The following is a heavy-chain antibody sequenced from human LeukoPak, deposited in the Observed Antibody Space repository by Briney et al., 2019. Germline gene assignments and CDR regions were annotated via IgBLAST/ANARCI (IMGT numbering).Heavy chain of an antibody. CDR3: ARDEGNYDILTGRYYYYMDV. Sequence: GGSLRLSCAASGFTVSSNYMSWVRQAPGKGLEWVSVIYSGGSTYYADSVKGRFTISRDNSKNTLYLQMNSLRAEDTAVYYCARDEGNYDILTGRYYYYMDVWGKGTTVTVSS. V-gene: IGHV3-53*01. CDR1: GFTVSSNY. J-gene: IGHJ6*03. D-gene: IGHD3-9*01. CDR2: IYSGGST.